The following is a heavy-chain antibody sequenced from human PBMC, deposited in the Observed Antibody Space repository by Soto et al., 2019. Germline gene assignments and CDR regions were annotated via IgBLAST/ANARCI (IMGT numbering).Heavy chain of an antibody. Sequence: QVQLQESGPGLVKPSETLSLTCVVSGASLSSYYWSWIRQPPGKGLEWIGYIYYSGSTNYNPSLTSRVTISVATSKNQFSLKLSSVTAADTAVYYCARTWGSPNDYWGRGTLVTVSS. V-gene: IGHV4-59*01. CDR1: GASLSSYY. D-gene: IGHD3-16*01. J-gene: IGHJ4*02. CDR2: IYYSGST. CDR3: ARTWGSPNDY.